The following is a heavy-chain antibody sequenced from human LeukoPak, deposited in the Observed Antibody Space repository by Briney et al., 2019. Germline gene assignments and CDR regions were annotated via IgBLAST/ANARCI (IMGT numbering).Heavy chain of an antibody. CDR1: GGSISSYY. CDR3: ARDGCSGGSCHSWFDP. J-gene: IGHJ5*02. Sequence: PSETLSLTCTVSGGSISSYYWSWIRQPPGKGLEWIGYIYYSGSTNYNPSLKSRVTISVDTSKNQFSLKLSSVTAADTAVYYCARDGCSGGSCHSWFDPWGQGTLVTVSS. V-gene: IGHV4-59*01. CDR2: IYYSGST. D-gene: IGHD2-15*01.